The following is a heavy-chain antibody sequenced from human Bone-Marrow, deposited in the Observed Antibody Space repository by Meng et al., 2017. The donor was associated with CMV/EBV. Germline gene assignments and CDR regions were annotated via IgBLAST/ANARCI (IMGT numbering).Heavy chain of an antibody. CDR2: INSDGSST. J-gene: IGHJ4*02. CDR3: LYGGNSGGFDY. CDR1: GFTFSSYW. Sequence: GGSLRLSCAASGFTFSSYWMHWVRQAPGKGLVWVSRINSDGSSTSYADSVKGRFTISRDNAKNTLYLQMNSLRAEDTAVYYCLYGGNSGGFDYWGQGTLVTVSS. V-gene: IGHV3-74*01. D-gene: IGHD4-23*01.